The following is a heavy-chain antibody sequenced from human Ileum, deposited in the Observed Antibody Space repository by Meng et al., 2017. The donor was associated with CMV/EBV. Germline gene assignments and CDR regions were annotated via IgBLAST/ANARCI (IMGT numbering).Heavy chain of an antibody. J-gene: IGHJ4*02. CDR1: GGSISSGGHY. V-gene: IGHV4-31*03. CDR2: IYYSGST. D-gene: IGHD2-21*01. CDR3: ARVPPYCGGDCYSGSYFDY. Sequence: LRLSCTVSGGSISSGGHYWSWIRQHPGKGLEWIGYIYYSGSTYYNPSLKSRLTISVDTSKNQFSLKLSSVTAADTAVYYCARVPPYCGGDCYSGSYFDYWGQGTLVTVSS.